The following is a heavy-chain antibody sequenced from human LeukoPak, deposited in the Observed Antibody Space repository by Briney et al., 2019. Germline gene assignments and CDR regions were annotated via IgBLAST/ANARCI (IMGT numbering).Heavy chain of an antibody. CDR2: ITTYNGNT. CDR1: GGTFSSYA. V-gene: IGHV1-18*01. Sequence: ASVRVSCKASGGTFSSYAISWVRQAPGQGLEWMGWITTYNGNTNYAQNFQGRVTMTTDTSTSTAYMELRNLRFDDTAVYYCARGVGQQLAYWGQGTLVTVSS. D-gene: IGHD6-13*01. CDR3: ARGVGQQLAY. J-gene: IGHJ4*02.